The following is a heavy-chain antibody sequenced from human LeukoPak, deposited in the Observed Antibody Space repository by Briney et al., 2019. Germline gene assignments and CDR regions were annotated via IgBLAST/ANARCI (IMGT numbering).Heavy chain of an antibody. Sequence: SETLSLTCTVSGGSISSGSYYWSWIRQPAGKGLEWIGRIYTSGSTNYNPSLKSRVTISVDTSKIQFSLKLSSVTAADTAVYYCARRVATTGIYAFDIWGQGTMITVSS. CDR1: GGSISSGSYY. CDR2: IYTSGST. D-gene: IGHD6-13*01. J-gene: IGHJ3*02. CDR3: ARRVATTGIYAFDI. V-gene: IGHV4-61*02.